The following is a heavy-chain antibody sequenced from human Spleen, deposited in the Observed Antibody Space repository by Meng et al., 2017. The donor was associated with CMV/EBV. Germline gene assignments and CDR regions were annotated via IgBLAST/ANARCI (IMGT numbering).Heavy chain of an antibody. D-gene: IGHD2-2*01. CDR3: ARGGYQLRTYYFDY. CDR2: INHSGSI. CDR1: GGSFSGYY. V-gene: IGHV4-34*01. J-gene: IGHJ4*02. Sequence: SETLSLTCAVYGGSFSGYYWSWIRQPPGKGLEWIGEINHSGSINYNPSLKSRVSISVDTSKSQFSLKLSSVTPEDTAVYYCARGGYQLRTYYFDYWGQGTLVTVSS.